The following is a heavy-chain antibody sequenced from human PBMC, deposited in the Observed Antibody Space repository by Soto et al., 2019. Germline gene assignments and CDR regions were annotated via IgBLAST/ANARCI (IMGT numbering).Heavy chain of an antibody. CDR3: ARDLGYCTNGVCYD. D-gene: IGHD2-8*01. CDR1: GCSVSSGSYY. Sequence: SETLSLACPVSGCSVSSGSYYWSWIRQPPGKGLEWIGYIYYSGSTNYNPSLKSRVTISVDTSKNQFSLKLSSVTAADTAVYYCARDLGYCTNGVCYDWGQGTLVTVSS. CDR2: IYYSGST. J-gene: IGHJ4*02. V-gene: IGHV4-61*01.